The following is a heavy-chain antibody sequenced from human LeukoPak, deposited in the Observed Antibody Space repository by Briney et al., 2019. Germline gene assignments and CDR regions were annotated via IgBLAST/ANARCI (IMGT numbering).Heavy chain of an antibody. J-gene: IGHJ4*02. D-gene: IGHD1-1*01. V-gene: IGHV3-21*04. CDR3: AKDVGRLERNPDY. Sequence: PGGSLRLYCAASGFTFSTYSMNWVRQAPGKGLEWVSSISSNNRYIYYADSVKGRFTISRDNAKNSLYLQMNSLRAEDTALYHCAKDVGRLERNPDYWGQGTLVTVSS. CDR1: GFTFSTYS. CDR2: ISSNNRYI.